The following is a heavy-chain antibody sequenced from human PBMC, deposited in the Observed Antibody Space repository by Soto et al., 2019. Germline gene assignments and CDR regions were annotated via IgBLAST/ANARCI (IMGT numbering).Heavy chain of an antibody. Sequence: GGSLSLSCAASQFTFSTFAMSWVRQAPGKGLEWVAVIWYDGSNKYYADSVKGRFTISRDNSKNTLYLQMSSLRPEDTAVYYCVKDHGTAMIRGGLDSWGQGALVTVSS. J-gene: IGHJ4*02. CDR2: IWYDGSNK. CDR1: QFTFSTFA. D-gene: IGHD3-10*01. V-gene: IGHV3-30*02. CDR3: VKDHGTAMIRGGLDS.